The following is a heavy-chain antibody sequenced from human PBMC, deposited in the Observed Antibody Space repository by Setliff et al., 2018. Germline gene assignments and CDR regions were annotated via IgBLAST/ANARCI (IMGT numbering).Heavy chain of an antibody. D-gene: IGHD3-3*01. CDR3: ARIGHFDFWRGFGVGAFDL. J-gene: IGHJ3*01. V-gene: IGHV4-39*01. CDR2: IYYSGKT. CDR1: GASVSNVNYY. Sequence: SETLSLTCSVSGASVSNVNYYWGWIRQPPGRGLEWVASIYYSGKTYSNPSFKSRVTMSLDKSKNQFSLKLASVTAADTALYYCARIGHFDFWRGFGVGAFDLWGHGSVVTVSS.